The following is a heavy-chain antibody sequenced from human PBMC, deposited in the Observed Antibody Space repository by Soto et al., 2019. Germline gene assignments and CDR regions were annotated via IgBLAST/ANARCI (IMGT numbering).Heavy chain of an antibody. CDR1: GHSLTSYW. Sequence: ESLKISCKGSGHSLTSYWIGWVRQMPGKGLEWMGIIYPGDSDTRYSPSFQGQVTISADKSISTAYLQWSSLKASDTAMYYCARTTTDPLFDYWGQGTLVTVSS. D-gene: IGHD4-17*01. J-gene: IGHJ4*02. CDR2: IYPGDSDT. V-gene: IGHV5-51*01. CDR3: ARTTTDPLFDY.